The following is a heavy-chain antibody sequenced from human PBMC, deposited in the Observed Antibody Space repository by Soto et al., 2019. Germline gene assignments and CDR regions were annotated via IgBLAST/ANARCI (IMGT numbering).Heavy chain of an antibody. D-gene: IGHD6-13*01. Sequence: EVQLVESGGGLVKPGGSLRLSCAASGFTFSSYSMNWVRQAPGKGLEWVSSISSSSSYIYYADSVKGRFTISRDNAKNSLYLQMNSLRADDPAVYYCARDSGPTGYSSHRVYIDYWGQGTLVTVS. J-gene: IGHJ4*02. V-gene: IGHV3-21*01. CDR2: ISSSSSYI. CDR1: GFTFSSYS. CDR3: ARDSGPTGYSSHRVYIDY.